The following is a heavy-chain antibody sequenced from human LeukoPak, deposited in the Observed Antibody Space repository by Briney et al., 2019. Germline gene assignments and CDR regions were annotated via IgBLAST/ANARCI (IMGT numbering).Heavy chain of an antibody. J-gene: IGHJ4*02. CDR1: GGSISSYY. Sequence: SETLSLTCTVSGGSISSYYWSWIRQPPGKGLEWIGYIYYSGSTNYNPSLKSRVTISVDTSKNQFPLKLSSVTAADTAVYYCARAPSSGYYSWYFDYWGQGTLVTVSS. CDR2: IYYSGST. D-gene: IGHD3-22*01. V-gene: IGHV4-59*01. CDR3: ARAPSSGYYSWYFDY.